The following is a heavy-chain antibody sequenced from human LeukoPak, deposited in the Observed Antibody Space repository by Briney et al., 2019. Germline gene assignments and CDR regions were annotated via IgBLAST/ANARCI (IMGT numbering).Heavy chain of an antibody. CDR2: IKEDGSKK. Sequence: GGSLRLSCAASGFTFSGCWMTWVRQAPGKGREWGANIKEDGSKKNYVDSVKGRFTIFRDNAKNSLYLQMNSLRAEDTAVYYCATPLDYYDSSGYHQGGDWGQGTLVTVSS. V-gene: IGHV3-7*03. CDR1: GFTFSGCW. D-gene: IGHD3-22*01. CDR3: ATPLDYYDSSGYHQGGD. J-gene: IGHJ4*02.